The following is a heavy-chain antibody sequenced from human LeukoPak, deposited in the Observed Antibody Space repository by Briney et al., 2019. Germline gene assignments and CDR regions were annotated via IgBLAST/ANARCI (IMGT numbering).Heavy chain of an antibody. J-gene: IGHJ6*03. D-gene: IGHD1-26*01. Sequence: ASVKVSCKASGYTFTSYYMHWVRQAPGQGLEWMGIINPSGGSTSYAQKFQGRVTMTRDTSTSTAYMELSSLRSEDTAVYYCARDRRRVGAHFDYYMDVWGKGTTVTVSS. CDR2: INPSGGST. V-gene: IGHV1-46*01. CDR1: GYTFTSYY. CDR3: ARDRRRVGAHFDYYMDV.